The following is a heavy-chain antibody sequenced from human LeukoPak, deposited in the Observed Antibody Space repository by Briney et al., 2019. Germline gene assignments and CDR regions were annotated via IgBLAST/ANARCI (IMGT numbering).Heavy chain of an antibody. J-gene: IGHJ4*02. V-gene: IGHV3-74*01. Sequence: GGSLRLFCAASGFTYSNHWMHGVRHARGKGLVWVSDISNDGSSSSYADSVKGRFTISRDNAKNTLYLQMSSLRVEDTAMYYCVRDSGGPDYWGQGTLVTVSS. CDR1: GFTYSNHW. CDR3: VRDSGGPDY. D-gene: IGHD2-15*01. CDR2: ISNDGSSS.